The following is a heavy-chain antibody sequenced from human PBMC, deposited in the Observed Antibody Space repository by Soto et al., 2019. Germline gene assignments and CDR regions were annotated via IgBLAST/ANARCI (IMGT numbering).Heavy chain of an antibody. D-gene: IGHD1-1*01. Sequence: CKASRHTFTSYYIHWVRQAPGQGLEWMGIINPSVGSATNAQKFQGRVTMTGDTSTHTVYMELSSLRSDDTAVYYCATTGANYYYGMDVWGQGITVTGPS. CDR3: ATTGANYYYGMDV. CDR2: INPSVGSA. CDR1: RHTFTSYY. V-gene: IGHV1-46*01. J-gene: IGHJ6*02.